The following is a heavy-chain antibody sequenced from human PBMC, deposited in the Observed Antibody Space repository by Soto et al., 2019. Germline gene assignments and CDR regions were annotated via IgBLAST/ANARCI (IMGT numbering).Heavy chain of an antibody. J-gene: IGHJ6*02. CDR1: GYTFSSYG. V-gene: IGHV1-18*01. Sequence: ASVKVSCKASGYTFSSYGINWVRQAPGQGLEWLGWVSPYDGYTNYAQILQGRVSMTTDTSTKTAYMEVRSLRSDDTAVYYCARGRYYDSSGFRNYFYYGMNVWG. CDR3: ARGRYYDSSGFRNYFYYGMNV. CDR2: VSPYDGYT. D-gene: IGHD3-22*01.